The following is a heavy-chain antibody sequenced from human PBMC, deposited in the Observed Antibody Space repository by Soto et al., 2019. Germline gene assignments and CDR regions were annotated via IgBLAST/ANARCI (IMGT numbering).Heavy chain of an antibody. Sequence: QVQLVQSGAEVKKPGSSVKVSCKASGGTFSSYAISWVRQAPGQGLEWMGGIIPLFGTANYAQKFQGRVTITADESTSTAYMELSSLRSEDTAVYYCARDSKKATYYDFWSGYDYFDYWGQGTLVTVSS. CDR3: ARDSKKATYYDFWSGYDYFDY. J-gene: IGHJ4*02. V-gene: IGHV1-69*01. D-gene: IGHD3-3*01. CDR2: IIPLFGTA. CDR1: GGTFSSYA.